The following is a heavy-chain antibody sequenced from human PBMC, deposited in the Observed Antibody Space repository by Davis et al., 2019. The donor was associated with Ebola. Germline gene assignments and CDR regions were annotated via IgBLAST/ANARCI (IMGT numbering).Heavy chain of an antibody. V-gene: IGHV3-9*01. CDR1: GFTFDDYA. CDR3: AKDSGYYYYGMDV. Sequence: PGGSLRLSCAASGFTFDDYAMHWVRQAPGKGLEWVSGISWNSGSIGYADSVKGRFTISRDNAKNSLYLQMNSLRAEDTALYYCAKDSGYYYYGMDVWGKGTTVTVSS. CDR2: ISWNSGSI. J-gene: IGHJ6*04. D-gene: IGHD1-14*01.